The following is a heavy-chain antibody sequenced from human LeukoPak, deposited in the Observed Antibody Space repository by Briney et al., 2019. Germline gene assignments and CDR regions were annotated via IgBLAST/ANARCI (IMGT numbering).Heavy chain of an antibody. CDR1: GFTFSSYA. Sequence: PGGSLRLSCAASGFTFSSYAMHWDRQAPGKGLEWVAVISYDGSNKYYADSVKGRFTISRDNSKNTLYLQMNSLRAEDTAVYHCAKLSDGGPLDYWGQGTLVTVSS. CDR2: ISYDGSNK. CDR3: AKLSDGGPLDY. V-gene: IGHV3-30-3*02. J-gene: IGHJ4*02. D-gene: IGHD2-15*01.